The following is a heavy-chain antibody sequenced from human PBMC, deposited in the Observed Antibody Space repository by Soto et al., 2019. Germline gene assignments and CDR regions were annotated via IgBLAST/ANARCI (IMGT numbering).Heavy chain of an antibody. CDR1: GFTFSSYA. CDR2: ISYDGSNK. V-gene: IGHV3-30-3*01. D-gene: IGHD3-3*01. Sequence: QVQLVESGGGVVQPGRSLRLSCAASGFTFSSYAMHWVRQAPGKGLEWVAVISYDGSNKYYADSVKGRFTISRDNSKNSLYLQMNSLRAEDTAVYYCARDRWGDFWSGYYGSDYWGQGPLVTVSS. J-gene: IGHJ4*02. CDR3: ARDRWGDFWSGYYGSDY.